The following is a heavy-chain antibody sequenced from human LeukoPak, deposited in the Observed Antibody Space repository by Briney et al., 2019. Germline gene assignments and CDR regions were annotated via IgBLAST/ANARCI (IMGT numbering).Heavy chain of an antibody. CDR1: GFTFSSYA. Sequence: GGSLRLSCAASGFTFSSYAMHWVRQAPGKGLEWVAVISYDGSNKYYADSVKGRFTISRDNSKHTAYLQMNSLRAEDTAVYYCAKDQYSSSWYYDYWGQGTLVTVSS. D-gene: IGHD6-13*01. CDR3: AKDQYSSSWYYDY. CDR2: ISYDGSNK. V-gene: IGHV3-30*04. J-gene: IGHJ4*02.